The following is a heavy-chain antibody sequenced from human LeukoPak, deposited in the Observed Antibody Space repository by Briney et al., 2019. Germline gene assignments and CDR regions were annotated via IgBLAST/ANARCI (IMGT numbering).Heavy chain of an antibody. Sequence: ASVKVSCKASGYTFTSYGISWVRQAPGQGLEWMGWISAYNGNTNYAQKLQGRVTMTTDTSTSTAYMELRSLRSDDTAVYYCAREESSSWYQWFDPWGQGTLVTVSS. V-gene: IGHV1-18*01. CDR1: GYTFTSYG. CDR3: AREESSSWYQWFDP. CDR2: ISAYNGNT. J-gene: IGHJ5*02. D-gene: IGHD6-13*01.